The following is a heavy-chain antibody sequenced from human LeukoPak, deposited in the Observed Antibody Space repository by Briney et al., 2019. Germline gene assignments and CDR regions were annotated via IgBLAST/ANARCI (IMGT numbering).Heavy chain of an antibody. Sequence: ASVRVSCTASGGTFIIYAISWVRQAPGQGLEWMGRIIPILGIANYAQKFQGRVTITADKSTSTAYMELSSLRSEDTAVYYCARFSSGYLGVDYWGQGTLVTVSS. J-gene: IGHJ4*02. CDR1: GGTFIIYA. D-gene: IGHD3-22*01. CDR2: IIPILGIA. CDR3: ARFSSGYLGVDY. V-gene: IGHV1-69*04.